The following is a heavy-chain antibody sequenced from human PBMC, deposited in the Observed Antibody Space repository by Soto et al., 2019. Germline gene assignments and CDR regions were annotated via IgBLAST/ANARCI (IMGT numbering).Heavy chain of an antibody. V-gene: IGHV1-18*01. J-gene: IGHJ4*02. Sequence: QVQLVQSGAEVKKPGASVKVSCKASGYTFTSYGISWVRQAPGQGLEWMGWISAYNGNTNYAQKLQGRVTMTTDTTTSTAYMELGSLRSDDTAVYYCARVSLVVVPAATLKIFDYWGQGTLVTVSS. D-gene: IGHD2-2*01. CDR3: ARVSLVVVPAATLKIFDY. CDR2: ISAYNGNT. CDR1: GYTFTSYG.